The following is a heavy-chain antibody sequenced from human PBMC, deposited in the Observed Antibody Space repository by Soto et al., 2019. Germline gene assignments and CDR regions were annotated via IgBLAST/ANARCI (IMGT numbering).Heavy chain of an antibody. Sequence: PSETLSLTCTVSGGSISSYYWSWIRQPPGKGLEWIGYIYYSGSTNYNPSLKSRVTISVDTSKNQFSLKLSSVTAADTAVYYCARVAVATTEYYYYGMDVWGQGTTVTVSS. V-gene: IGHV4-59*01. D-gene: IGHD5-12*01. CDR2: IYYSGST. J-gene: IGHJ6*02. CDR1: GGSISSYY. CDR3: ARVAVATTEYYYYGMDV.